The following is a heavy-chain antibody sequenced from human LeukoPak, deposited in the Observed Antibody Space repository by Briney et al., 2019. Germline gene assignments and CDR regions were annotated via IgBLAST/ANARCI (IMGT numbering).Heavy chain of an antibody. V-gene: IGHV3-21*01. J-gene: IGHJ4*02. CDR1: GFTFSSYS. D-gene: IGHD5-18*01. CDR2: ISSSSYI. Sequence: GGSLRLSCAASGFTFSSYSMNWVRQAPGKGLEWVSSISSSSYIYYADSVKGRFTISRDNAKNSLYLQMNSLRAEDTAVYYCASRRGYSYGYSFSGDYWGQGTLVTVSS. CDR3: ASRRGYSYGYSFSGDY.